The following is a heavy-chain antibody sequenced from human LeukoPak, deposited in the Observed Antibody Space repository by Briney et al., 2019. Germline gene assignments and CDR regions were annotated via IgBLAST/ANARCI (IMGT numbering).Heavy chain of an antibody. J-gene: IGHJ4*02. D-gene: IGHD2-21*02. CDR2: IQYSGGIR. CDR3: AKKRPGDGDIFDY. CDR1: GFTFSSYG. V-gene: IGHV3-30*02. Sequence: QTGGPLRLSCAASGFTFSSYGMHWIRQAPGRGLEWVAYIQYSGGIRKYADSVKGRFTISRDNSKNTLLLQMNTLKTEDTAVYYCAKKRPGDGDIFDYWGQGTLLTVSS.